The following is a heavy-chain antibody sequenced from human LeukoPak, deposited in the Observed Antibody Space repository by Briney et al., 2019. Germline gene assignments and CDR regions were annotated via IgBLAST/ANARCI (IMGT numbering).Heavy chain of an antibody. CDR2: ISWNSGYI. CDR3: AKVRGTYSSGFFFDS. CDR1: GFTFDDYA. J-gene: IGHJ4*02. Sequence: GGSLRLSCAASGFTFDDYAMHWVRQPPGKGLEWLSIISWNSGYIGYADSVKGRFTVSRDNAENSVYLQMNSLRPEDTAFYFCAKVRGTYSSGFFFDSWGQGTLVTVSS. D-gene: IGHD6-19*01. V-gene: IGHV3-9*01.